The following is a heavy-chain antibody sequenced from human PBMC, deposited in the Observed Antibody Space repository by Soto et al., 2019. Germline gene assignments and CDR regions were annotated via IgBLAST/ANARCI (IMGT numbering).Heavy chain of an antibody. CDR1: GYSFTSYW. V-gene: IGHV5-51*01. Sequence: PGGSLKISCKGSGYSFTSYWIGWVRQMPGKGLEWMGIIYPGDSDTRYSPSFQGQVTISADKSISTAYLQWSSLKASDTAMYYCARLTSSGWSYYYYGMDVWGQGTTVTVSS. J-gene: IGHJ6*02. CDR2: IYPGDSDT. CDR3: ARLTSSGWSYYYYGMDV. D-gene: IGHD6-19*01.